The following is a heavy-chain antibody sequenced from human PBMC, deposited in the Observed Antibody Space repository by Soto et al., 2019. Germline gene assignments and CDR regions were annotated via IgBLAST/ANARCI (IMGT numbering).Heavy chain of an antibody. CDR2: IKSNTNGGTT. V-gene: IGHV3-15*01. CDR3: TTDDPINKY. Sequence: GGSLRLSCAASGFTFITAWMSWVRQAPGKGLEWVGRIKSNTNGGTTEYAAPVIGRFTISRDDSKNTLYLQMNSLKTEDTAVYYCTTDDPINKYWGQGTLVTVSS. CDR1: GFTFITAW. J-gene: IGHJ4*02.